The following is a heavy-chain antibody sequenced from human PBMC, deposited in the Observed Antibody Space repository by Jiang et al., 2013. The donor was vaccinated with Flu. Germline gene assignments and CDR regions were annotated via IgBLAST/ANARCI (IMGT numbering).Heavy chain of an antibody. D-gene: IGHD2-2*01. V-gene: IGHV3-15*01. CDR3: TSFVPAKY. Sequence: TDFAAPVKGRFTISRDNSKNTLYLQMSSLKTEDTAVYYCTSFVPAKYWGQGTLGHRLL. CDR2: T. J-gene: IGHJ4*02.